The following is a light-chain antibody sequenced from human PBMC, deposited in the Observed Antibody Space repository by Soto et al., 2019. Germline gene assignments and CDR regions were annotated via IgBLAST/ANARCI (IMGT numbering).Light chain of an antibody. CDR2: KAS. CDR3: QQYNSYSGT. Sequence: DIQMTQSPSTLSASVADRVTITCRASQSIRSWLAWYQQKPGKAPKLLIHKASSLESGVPSRFSGSASGTEFTLTISSLQPDDFATYYCQQYNSYSGTFGQGTKVEIK. CDR1: QSIRSW. J-gene: IGKJ2*02. V-gene: IGKV1-5*03.